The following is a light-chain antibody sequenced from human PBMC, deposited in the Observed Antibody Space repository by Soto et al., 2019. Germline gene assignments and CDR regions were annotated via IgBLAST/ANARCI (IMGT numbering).Light chain of an antibody. CDR2: AAS. CDR1: QSVSGN. Sequence: EIVMTQSPATLSVSPGERATLSCRASQSVSGNLAWYQQKPGQAPRLLIYAASTRATGIPARFSGSGSGTEFTITISNLQPEDFEFYYCHQYNTGLPITFGPGTKVDIK. CDR3: HQYNTGLPIT. J-gene: IGKJ3*01. V-gene: IGKV3-15*01.